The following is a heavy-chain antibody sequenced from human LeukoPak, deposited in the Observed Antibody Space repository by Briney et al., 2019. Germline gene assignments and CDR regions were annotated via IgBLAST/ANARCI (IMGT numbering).Heavy chain of an antibody. CDR3: ARPGNDYSNADFDY. J-gene: IGHJ4*02. CDR2: ISAYNGNT. D-gene: IGHD4-11*01. CDR1: GYTFTSYG. V-gene: IGHV1-18*01. Sequence: GASVKVSCKASGYTFTSYGISWVRQAPGRGLEWMGWISAYNGNTNYAQKLQGRVTMTTDTSTSTAYMELRSLRSDDTAVYYCARPGNDYSNADFDYWGQGTLVTVSS.